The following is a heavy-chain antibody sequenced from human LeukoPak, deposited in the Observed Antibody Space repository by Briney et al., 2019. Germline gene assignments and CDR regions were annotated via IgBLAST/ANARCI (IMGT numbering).Heavy chain of an antibody. CDR2: IYTSGST. D-gene: IGHD3-22*01. V-gene: IGHV4-4*07. Sequence: SETLSLTRTVSGGSISSYYWSWIRQPAGKGLEWIGRIYTSGSTNYNPSLKSRVTMSVDTSKNQFSLKLSSVTAADTAVYYCARPTYYYDSSGYSTAFDIWGQGTMVTVSS. J-gene: IGHJ3*02. CDR1: GGSISSYY. CDR3: ARPTYYYDSSGYSTAFDI.